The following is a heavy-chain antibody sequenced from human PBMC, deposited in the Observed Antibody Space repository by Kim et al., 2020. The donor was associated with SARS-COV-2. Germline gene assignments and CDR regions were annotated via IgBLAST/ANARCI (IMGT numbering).Heavy chain of an antibody. CDR3: AKDDILTGYRLDY. V-gene: IGHV3-23*01. Sequence: YADSVKGRFTISRDNSKNTLYLRMNSLRAEDTAVYYCAKDDILTGYRLDYWGQGTLVTVSS. D-gene: IGHD3-9*01. J-gene: IGHJ4*02.